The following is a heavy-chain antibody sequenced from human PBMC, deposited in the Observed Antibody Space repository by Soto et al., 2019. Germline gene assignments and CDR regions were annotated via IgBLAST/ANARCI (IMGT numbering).Heavy chain of an antibody. CDR1: GFTFSSYS. V-gene: IGHV3-21*01. Sequence: EVQLVESGGGLVKPGGSLRLSCAASGFTFSSYSMNWVRQAPGKGLEWVSSISSSSSYIYYADSVKGRFTISRDNAKNSLYLQMNSLRAEDTAVYYCAREAFTAMDPTIWFDPWGQGTLVTVSS. D-gene: IGHD5-18*01. CDR3: AREAFTAMDPTIWFDP. CDR2: ISSSSSYI. J-gene: IGHJ5*02.